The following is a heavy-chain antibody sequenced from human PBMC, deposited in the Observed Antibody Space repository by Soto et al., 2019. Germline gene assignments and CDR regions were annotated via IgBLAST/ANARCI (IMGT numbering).Heavy chain of an antibody. J-gene: IGHJ6*02. CDR1: GFSFSTYW. Sequence: EVQLVESGGGLVQPGGSLRLSCAASGFSFSTYWMSWVRQAPGKGLEWVANIKTDGSEKYYMDSVRGRFTTSRDNARKFFYLQMNSLTGADTAVYYCTRDGSPFALDVWGLGTAVTVSS. CDR3: TRDGSPFALDV. V-gene: IGHV3-7*03. CDR2: IKTDGSEK.